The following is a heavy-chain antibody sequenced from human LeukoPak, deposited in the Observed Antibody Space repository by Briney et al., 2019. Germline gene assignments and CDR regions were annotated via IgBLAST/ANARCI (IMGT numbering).Heavy chain of an antibody. CDR3: ATSGGGIAASRTFDY. CDR2: ISSSSSYI. V-gene: IGHV3-21*01. J-gene: IGHJ4*02. CDR1: GFTFSSYS. Sequence: GGSLRLSCAASGFTFSSYSMNWVRQAPGEGLEWVSSISSSSSYIYYAESVKGRFTISRDNAKNSLYLQMNSLRAEDRAVYYCATSGGGIAASRTFDYWGQGTLVTVSS. D-gene: IGHD6-13*01.